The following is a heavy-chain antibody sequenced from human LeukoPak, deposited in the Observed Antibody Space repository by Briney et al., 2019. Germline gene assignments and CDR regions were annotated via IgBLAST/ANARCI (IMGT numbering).Heavy chain of an antibody. D-gene: IGHD1-26*01. CDR1: GYTFTSYG. J-gene: IGHJ3*02. CDR3: ASTGGVGATHDAFDI. V-gene: IGHV1-69*13. Sequence: EASVKVSCKASGYTFTSYGISWVRQAPGQGLEWMGGIIPIFGTANYAQKFQGRVTITADESTSTAYMELSSLRSEDTAVYYCASTGGVGATHDAFDIWGQGTMVTVSS. CDR2: IIPIFGTA.